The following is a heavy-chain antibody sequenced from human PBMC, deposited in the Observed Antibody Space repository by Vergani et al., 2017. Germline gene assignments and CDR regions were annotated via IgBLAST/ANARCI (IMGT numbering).Heavy chain of an antibody. J-gene: IGHJ3*01. V-gene: IGHV4-39*02. D-gene: IGHD3-10*01. Sequence: QLQLQESGPGLVKPSENLSLSCRVSGDSISRRHYYWGFIRQPPGKGLEWIGSISSSGSPYYNPTLKSRLAFSVDTSKNLFSLRLKSVTATDTGMYYCARPVGPSAIADGYHVWGQGTMVTVS. CDR3: ARPVGPSAIADGYHV. CDR1: GDSISRRHYY. CDR2: ISSSGSP.